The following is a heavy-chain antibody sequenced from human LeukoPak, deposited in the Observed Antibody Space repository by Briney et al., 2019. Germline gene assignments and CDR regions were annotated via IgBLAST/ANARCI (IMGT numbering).Heavy chain of an antibody. D-gene: IGHD3-10*01. Sequence: GGSLRLSCAASGFSVSNNYMSWVRQAPGKGLEWVSVLFSGGSSYYADSVKGRFTISRDNAKNSLYLQMNSLRAEDTALYYCAKEIRDLYYFDYWGQGTLVTVSS. CDR3: AKEIRDLYYFDY. CDR1: GFSVSNNY. V-gene: IGHV3-53*05. J-gene: IGHJ4*02. CDR2: LFSGGSS.